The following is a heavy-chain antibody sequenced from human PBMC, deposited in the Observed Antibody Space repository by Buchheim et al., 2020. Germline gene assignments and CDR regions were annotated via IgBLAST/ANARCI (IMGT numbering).Heavy chain of an antibody. D-gene: IGHD4-23*01. J-gene: IGHJ4*02. Sequence: QVQLQESGPGLVKPSQTLSLTCTVSGGSINSSPYYWSWIRQHPGKGLEWIGYISYGGSTTYNPSLKSRITISLDTSENQFSLRLSSVTAADTAVYHCARVSEYTTGYGGFDYWGQGTL. CDR3: ARVSEYTTGYGGFDY. V-gene: IGHV4-31*03. CDR1: GGSINSSPYY. CDR2: ISYGGST.